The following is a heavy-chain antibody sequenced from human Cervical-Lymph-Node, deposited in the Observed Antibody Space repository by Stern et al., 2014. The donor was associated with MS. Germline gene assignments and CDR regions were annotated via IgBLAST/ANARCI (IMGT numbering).Heavy chain of an antibody. V-gene: IGHV4-61*02. CDR1: GGSISSGSYY. D-gene: IGHD1-1*01. CDR3: ARIGTDAFDI. J-gene: IGHJ3*02. Sequence: QVQLQESGPGLVKPSQTLSLTCTVSGGSISSGSYYWSWIRQPAGKGLEWIGRIYTSGSTNYNPSLKSRVTISVDTSKNQFSLKLTSVTAADTAVYYCARIGTDAFDIWGQGTMVTVSS. CDR2: IYTSGST.